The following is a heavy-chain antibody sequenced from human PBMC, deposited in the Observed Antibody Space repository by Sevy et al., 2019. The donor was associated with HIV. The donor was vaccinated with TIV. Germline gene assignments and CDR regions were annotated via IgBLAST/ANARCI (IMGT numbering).Heavy chain of an antibody. D-gene: IGHD3-10*01. CDR1: GFTFSSYW. Sequence: GGSLRLSCAASGFTFSSYWMSWVRQAPGKGLEWVANIKQDGSEKYYVVSVKGRFTISRDNAKNSLYLQMNSLRAEDTAVYYCAREGFDPFGYYYGMDVWGQGTTVTVSS. CDR2: IKQDGSEK. CDR3: AREGFDPFGYYYGMDV. J-gene: IGHJ6*02. V-gene: IGHV3-7*01.